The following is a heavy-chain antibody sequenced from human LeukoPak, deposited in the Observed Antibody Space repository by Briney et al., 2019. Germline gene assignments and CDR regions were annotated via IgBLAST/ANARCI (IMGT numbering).Heavy chain of an antibody. V-gene: IGHV3-21*01. D-gene: IGHD1-14*01. CDR3: ARGHQKRGQPHDY. J-gene: IGHJ4*02. Sequence: PGGSLRLSCAASGFTFSSYSMIWVRQAPGKGLEWVSSISSSSSYIYYADSVKGRFTISRDNAKNSLYLQMNSLRAEDTAVYYCARGHQKRGQPHDYWGQGTLVTVSS. CDR1: GFTFSSYS. CDR2: ISSSSSYI.